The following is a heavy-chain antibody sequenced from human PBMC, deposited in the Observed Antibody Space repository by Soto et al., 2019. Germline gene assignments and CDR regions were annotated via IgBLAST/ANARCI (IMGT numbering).Heavy chain of an antibody. D-gene: IGHD2-2*01. V-gene: IGHV3-33*01. CDR3: ARSAACSSTSCYLFDY. CDR2: IWYDGSNK. Sequence: PGGSLRLYCAASEFTFSSYCMHWVRQAPGKGLEWVAVIWYDGSNKYYADSVKGRFTISRDNSKNTLYLQMNSLRAEDTAVYYCARSAACSSTSCYLFDYWGQGTLVTVSS. CDR1: EFTFSSYC. J-gene: IGHJ4*02.